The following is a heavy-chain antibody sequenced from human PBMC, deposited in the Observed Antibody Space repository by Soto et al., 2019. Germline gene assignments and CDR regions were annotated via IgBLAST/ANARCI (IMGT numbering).Heavy chain of an antibody. V-gene: IGHV3-74*01. CDR1: GFTFSSYW. CDR2: IHNDGSTT. J-gene: IGHJ4*01. CDR3: PRDNWNFK. Sequence: GGSLRLSCAASGFTFSSYWMHWVRQAPGKGLMWVSRIHNDGSTTRYADSVKGRFTIYRDNAKNTLYLQMSSLRVEDTTVYYCPRDNWNFKGGQETLFTVS. D-gene: IGHD1-7*01.